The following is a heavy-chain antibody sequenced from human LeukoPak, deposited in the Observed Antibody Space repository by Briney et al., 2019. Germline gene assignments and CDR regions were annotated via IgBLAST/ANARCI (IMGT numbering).Heavy chain of an antibody. J-gene: IGHJ3*02. CDR3: ARENYYDSSDYYRPSADAFDI. Sequence: ASVKVSCKASGYTFTSYYMHWVRQAPGQGLEWMGIINPSGGSTSYAQKFQGRVTMTRDMSTSTVYMELSSLRSEDTAVYYCARENYYDSSDYYRPSADAFDIWGQGTMVTVSS. CDR2: INPSGGST. D-gene: IGHD3-22*01. CDR1: GYTFTSYY. V-gene: IGHV1-46*01.